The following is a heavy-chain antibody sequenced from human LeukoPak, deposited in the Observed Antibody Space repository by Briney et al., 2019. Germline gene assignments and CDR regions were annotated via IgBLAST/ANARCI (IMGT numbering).Heavy chain of an antibody. CDR2: IYYSGST. D-gene: IGHD2-15*01. Sequence: SETLSLTCTVSGGSISSYYWSWIRQPPGKGLEWIGYIYYSGSTNYNPSLKSRVTISVDASKNQFSLMLSSVTAADTAVYYCARAYCSGGSCQDAFDIWGQGTMVTVSS. CDR1: GGSISSYY. J-gene: IGHJ3*02. V-gene: IGHV4-59*01. CDR3: ARAYCSGGSCQDAFDI.